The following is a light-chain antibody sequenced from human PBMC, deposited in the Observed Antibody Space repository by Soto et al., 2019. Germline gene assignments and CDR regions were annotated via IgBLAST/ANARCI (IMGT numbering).Light chain of an antibody. J-gene: IGKJ1*01. CDR3: QQYNNWPPWT. CDR1: QSVSTK. Sequence: EIVMTQSPATLSVSPGERATLSCRASQSVSTKLAWYQQKPGQAPRLLIFDASTRASDIPARFSGSGSGTEFTLTISSLQSEDFAVYFCQQYNNWPPWTFGQGTKADIK. CDR2: DAS. V-gene: IGKV3-15*01.